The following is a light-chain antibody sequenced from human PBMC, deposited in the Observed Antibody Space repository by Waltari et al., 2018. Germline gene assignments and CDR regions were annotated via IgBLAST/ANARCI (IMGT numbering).Light chain of an antibody. J-gene: IGLJ3*02. CDR1: SSDVGGHNY. Sequence: QSALTQPASVSGSPGLSITISCTGTSSDVGGHNYVSWYQQHPGKAPQLIIYDVSDRPSGVSDRFSVSKSGNTASLTISGLQAEDEADYYCSSYSSSIIPWVFGGGTRLTVL. V-gene: IGLV2-14*03. CDR2: DVS. CDR3: SSYSSSIIPWV.